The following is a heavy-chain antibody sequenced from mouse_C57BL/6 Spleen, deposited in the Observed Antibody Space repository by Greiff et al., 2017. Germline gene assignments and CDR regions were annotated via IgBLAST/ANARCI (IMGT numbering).Heavy chain of an antibody. CDR3: ASVAVYYFDY. V-gene: IGHV5-17*01. D-gene: IGHD1-1*01. CDR1: GFTFSDYG. CDR2: ISRGSSTI. Sequence: EVQVVESGGGLVKPGGSLKLSCAASGFTFSDYGMHWVRQAPEKGLEWVAYISRGSSTIYYADTVKGRFTISRDNAKNTLFLQMTSLRSENTAMYYCASVAVYYFDYWGQGTTLTVSS. J-gene: IGHJ2*01.